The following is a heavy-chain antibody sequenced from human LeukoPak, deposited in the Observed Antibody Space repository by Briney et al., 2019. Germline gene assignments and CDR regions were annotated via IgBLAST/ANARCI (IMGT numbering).Heavy chain of an antibody. J-gene: IGHJ6*02. V-gene: IGHV5-51*01. CDR1: GCSFTSYW. D-gene: IGHD3-3*01. Sequence: GASLQISCKGSGCSFTSYWIGWGRRLPGKGLEWRGIIYPGDSDTRYSPSFQGQVTISADKSISTAYLQWSSLKASDTAMYYCARQSWIENYDFWSGYQNYGMDVWGQGTTVTVSS. CDR2: IYPGDSDT. CDR3: ARQSWIENYDFWSGYQNYGMDV.